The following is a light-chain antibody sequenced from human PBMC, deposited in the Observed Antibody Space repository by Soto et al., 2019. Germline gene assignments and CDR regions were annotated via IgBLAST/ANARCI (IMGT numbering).Light chain of an antibody. CDR1: QTINNY. CDR2: GVS. Sequence: DIQMTQSPSSLSASVGDRVTITCRASQTINNYLNWYQQKPGKAPKVVIYGVSTLQSGVPPRFSGSGSGTDFTLTISNLQPEDFATYYCLPTYSGWTFGQGTKVDIK. J-gene: IGKJ1*01. CDR3: LPTYSGWT. V-gene: IGKV1-39*01.